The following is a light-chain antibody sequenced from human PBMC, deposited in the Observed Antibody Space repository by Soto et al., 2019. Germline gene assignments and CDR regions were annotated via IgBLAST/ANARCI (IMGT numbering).Light chain of an antibody. CDR2: DVN. V-gene: IGLV2-14*01. Sequence: QSALTQPASVSGSPGQSITISCTGTSSDVGGYNYVSWYQQHPGKAPKLMIYDVNNRPSGVSNRFSGSKSGNTASLTISGLQAEYEGDYYCSSYTSSITLVFGGGTKLTVL. CDR1: SSDVGGYNY. CDR3: SSYTSSITLV. J-gene: IGLJ2*01.